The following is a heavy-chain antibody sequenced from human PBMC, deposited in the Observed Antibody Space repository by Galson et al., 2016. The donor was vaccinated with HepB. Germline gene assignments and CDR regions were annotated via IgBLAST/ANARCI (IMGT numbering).Heavy chain of an antibody. CDR2: INAGNGNT. Sequence: SVKVSCKAPGYTFSTHAMHWVRQAPGQRLEWMGWINAGNGNTKYSQKFQGRVTITRDTSASTAHMELSSLRSEDTAVYYCARDQRAYDKKAGNFYYGMDVGGHGTTVTVSS. D-gene: IGHD5-12*01. J-gene: IGHJ6*02. CDR3: ARDQRAYDKKAGNFYYGMDV. V-gene: IGHV1-3*01. CDR1: GYTFSTHA.